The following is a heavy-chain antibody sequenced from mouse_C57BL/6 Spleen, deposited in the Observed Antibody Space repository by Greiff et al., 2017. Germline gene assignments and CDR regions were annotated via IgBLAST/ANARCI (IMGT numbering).Heavy chain of an antibody. CDR2: IYPGDGDT. CDR3: TRRNYGSSYAYAMDY. D-gene: IGHD1-1*01. J-gene: IGHJ4*01. CDR1: GYAFSSSW. V-gene: IGHV1-82*01. Sequence: QVQLQQSGPELVKPGASVKISCKASGYAFSSSWMNWVKQRPGKGLEWIGRIYPGDGDTNYNGKFKGKATMTADKSSSTAYMQLSSLTSEDSAVYFCTRRNYGSSYAYAMDYWGQGTSVTVAS.